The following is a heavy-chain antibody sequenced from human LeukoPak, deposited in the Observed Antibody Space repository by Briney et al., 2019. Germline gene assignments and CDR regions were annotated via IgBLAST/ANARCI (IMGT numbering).Heavy chain of an antibody. CDR1: GGTFSSYA. Sequence: SVKVSCKASGGTFSSYAISWVRQAPGQGLGWMGRIIPIFGTASYAQKFQGRVTITADKSTSTAYMELSSLRSEDTAVYYCARLPYWSYYDSSGYYPPWGQGTLVTVSS. CDR2: IIPIFGTA. CDR3: ARLPYWSYYDSSGYYPP. D-gene: IGHD3-22*01. J-gene: IGHJ5*02. V-gene: IGHV1-69*06.